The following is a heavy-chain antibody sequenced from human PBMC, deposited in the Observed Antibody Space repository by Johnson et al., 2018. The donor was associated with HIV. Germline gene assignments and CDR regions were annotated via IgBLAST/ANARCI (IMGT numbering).Heavy chain of an antibody. Sequence: QMLLVESGGGLVKPGGSLRLSCAASGFTFSCNGMHWVRQAPGKGLDLVTGIWYDGTNTYYAAFVKVRFTISRDNSKNPLYLQMNSLRDEDTAVYYCAKAAAADAFDIWSQGSVVTVSS. V-gene: IGHV3-30*02. CDR1: GFTFSCNG. J-gene: IGHJ3*02. D-gene: IGHD2-2*01. CDR2: IWYDGTNT. CDR3: AKAAAADAFDI.